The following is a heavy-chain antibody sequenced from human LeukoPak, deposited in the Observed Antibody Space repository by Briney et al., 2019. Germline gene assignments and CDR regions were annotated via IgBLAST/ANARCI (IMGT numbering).Heavy chain of an antibody. Sequence: GGSLRLSCAASGFTFSDYYMSWIPQGPGKGLEWISYISSSSSYTNYADSVKGRFTISRDNAKNSLYLQMNSLRAEDTAVYYCARDTKRFQKYYFDYWGQGTLVTVSS. CDR3: ARDTKRFQKYYFDY. V-gene: IGHV3-11*06. CDR2: ISSSSSYT. D-gene: IGHD3-3*01. J-gene: IGHJ4*02. CDR1: GFTFSDYY.